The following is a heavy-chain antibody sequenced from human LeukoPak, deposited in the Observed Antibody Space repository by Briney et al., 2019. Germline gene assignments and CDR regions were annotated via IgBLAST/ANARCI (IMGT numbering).Heavy chain of an antibody. D-gene: IGHD1-26*01. CDR3: ARGGTVRNGMDV. V-gene: IGHV4-59*01. Sequence: PSETLSLTCTVSGGSISSYYWSWIRQPPGKGLEWIGYIYYSGSTNYNPSLKSRVTISVDTSKNQFSLKLSSVTAADTAVYYCARGGTVRNGMDVWGQGTTVTVSS. CDR1: GGSISSYY. J-gene: IGHJ6*02. CDR2: IYYSGST.